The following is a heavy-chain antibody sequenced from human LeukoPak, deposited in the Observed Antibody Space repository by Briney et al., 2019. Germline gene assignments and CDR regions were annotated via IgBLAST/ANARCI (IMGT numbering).Heavy chain of an antibody. D-gene: IGHD2-2*01. Sequence: SETLSLTCTVSGGSISSSSYYWGWIRQPPGKGLEWIGSIYHSGSTYYNPSLKSRVTISVDTSKNQFSLKLSSVTAADTAVYYCASPLGCCSSTTCYGDYWGQGTLVTVSS. V-gene: IGHV4-39*01. CDR2: IYHSGST. CDR3: ASPLGCCSSTTCYGDY. J-gene: IGHJ4*02. CDR1: GGSISSSSYY.